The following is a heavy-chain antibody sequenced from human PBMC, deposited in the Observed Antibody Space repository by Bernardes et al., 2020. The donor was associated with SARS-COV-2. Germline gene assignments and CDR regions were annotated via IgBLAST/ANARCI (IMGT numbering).Heavy chain of an antibody. Sequence: GGSLRLSCAASGFTFSGSAMHWVRQASGKGLEWVGRIRSKANSYATAYAASVKGRFTISRDDSKNTAYLQMNSLKTEDTAVYYCTSRIWFRELPLDYWGQGTLVTVSS. V-gene: IGHV3-73*01. CDR3: TSRIWFRELPLDY. CDR1: GFTFSGSA. J-gene: IGHJ4*02. D-gene: IGHD3-10*01. CDR2: IRSKANSYAT.